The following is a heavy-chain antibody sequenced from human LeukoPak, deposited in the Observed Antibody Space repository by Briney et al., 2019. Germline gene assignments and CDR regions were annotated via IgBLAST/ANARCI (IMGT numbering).Heavy chain of an antibody. D-gene: IGHD4-17*01. V-gene: IGHV1-46*03. CDR2: INPSDGST. CDR3: ARVNYGDYWYFDL. Sequence: GASVKVSCKSSGYTFTSYYMHWVRHAPGQGLQWMGIINPSDGSTTSAQKFQGRVTMTRDTSTSTVYMELSSLRSEDTAVYYCARVNYGDYWYFDLWGRGTLVTVSS. J-gene: IGHJ2*01. CDR1: GYTFTSYY.